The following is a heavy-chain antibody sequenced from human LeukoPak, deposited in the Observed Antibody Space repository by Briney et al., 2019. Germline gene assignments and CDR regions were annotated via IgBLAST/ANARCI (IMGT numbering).Heavy chain of an antibody. J-gene: IGHJ4*02. Sequence: ASVKVSCKASGGTFSSYAISWVGQAPGQGLEWMGGIIPIFGTANYAQKFQGRVTISADESTSTAYMELSRLRSEDTAAYYCARGYYDILTGYPTYCDYWGQGTLVTVSS. V-gene: IGHV1-69*13. CDR2: IIPIFGTA. CDR1: GGTFSSYA. CDR3: ARGYYDILTGYPTYCDY. D-gene: IGHD3-9*01.